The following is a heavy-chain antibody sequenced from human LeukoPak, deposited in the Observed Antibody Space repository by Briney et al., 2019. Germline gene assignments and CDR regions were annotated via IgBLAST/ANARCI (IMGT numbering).Heavy chain of an antibody. V-gene: IGHV4-4*02. D-gene: IGHD2-15*01. CDR3: ATAGGDCSGGTCYSLDY. CDR2: IYHSGST. J-gene: IGHJ4*02. Sequence: PSETLSLTCIVSGGSISSSNWWSWVRQPPGKGLEWIGEIYHSGSTNYNPSLKSRVTISVDKSKNQFSLRLTSVTAADTAVYYCATAGGDCSGGTCYSLDYWGQGTLVTVSS. CDR1: GGSISSSNW.